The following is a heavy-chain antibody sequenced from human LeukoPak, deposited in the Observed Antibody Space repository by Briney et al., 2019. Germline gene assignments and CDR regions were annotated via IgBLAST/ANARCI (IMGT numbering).Heavy chain of an antibody. V-gene: IGHV4-4*07. D-gene: IGHD3-10*01. J-gene: IGHJ4*02. Sequence: PSETLSLTCTVSGGSISTYYWSWIRQPAGKGLKWIGRIYPSGSTNYSPSLKSRVTMSVDTSKNQFSLKLSSVTAADTAVHYCASGHLRFGGYFDYWGQGTLVTVSS. CDR3: ASGHLRFGGYFDY. CDR2: IYPSGST. CDR1: GGSISTYY.